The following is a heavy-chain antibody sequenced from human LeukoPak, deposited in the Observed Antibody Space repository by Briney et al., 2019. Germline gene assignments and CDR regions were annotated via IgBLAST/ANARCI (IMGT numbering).Heavy chain of an antibody. CDR1: GYTFTGYY. V-gene: IGHV1-18*04. J-gene: IGHJ4*02. CDR2: ISAYNGNT. D-gene: IGHD2-21*02. Sequence: VASVKVSCKTSGYTFTGYYMHWVRQAPGQGLEWMGWISAYNGNTNYAQKLQGRVTTTTDTSTSTAYMELRSLRSDDTAVYYCARVPHIVVVTATPPDYWGQGTLVTVSS. CDR3: ARVPHIVVVTATPPDY.